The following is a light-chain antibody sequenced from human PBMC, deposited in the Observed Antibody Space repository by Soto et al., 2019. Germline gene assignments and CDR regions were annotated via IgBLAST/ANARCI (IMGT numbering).Light chain of an antibody. CDR3: PSYTSSSTYV. V-gene: IGLV2-14*01. CDR1: SGDVGGYNY. Sequence: QSVLTQPASVSGSPGQSITIACTGTSGDVGGYNYVAWYQQHPDKAPKLLIYDVSNRPSGVSIRFSGSKSGNTASLTISGLLPEDEADYYCPSYTSSSTYVFGTGTKVTVL. CDR2: DVS. J-gene: IGLJ1*01.